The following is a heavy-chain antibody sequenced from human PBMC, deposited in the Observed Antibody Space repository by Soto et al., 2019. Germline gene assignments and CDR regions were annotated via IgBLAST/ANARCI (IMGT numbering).Heavy chain of an antibody. Sequence: PSETLSLTCTVSGGSISSGCYYWSWIRQHPGKGLEWIGYIYYSGSTYYNPSLKSRVTISVDTSKNQFSLKLSSVTAADTAVYYCARGGAGSSWSNFDYWGQGTLVTVS. CDR3: ARGGAGSSWSNFDY. J-gene: IGHJ4*02. V-gene: IGHV4-31*03. CDR1: GGSISSGCYY. CDR2: IYYSGST. D-gene: IGHD6-13*01.